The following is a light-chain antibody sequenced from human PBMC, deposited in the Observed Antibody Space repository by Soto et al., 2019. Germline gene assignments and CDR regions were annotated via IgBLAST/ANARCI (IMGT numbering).Light chain of an antibody. CDR2: ENN. CDR1: SSNIGAGYE. V-gene: IGLV1-40*01. J-gene: IGLJ1*01. Sequence: QAVVTQPPSVSEAPGQRVTISCTGSSSNIGAGYEAHWYQQVPGTAPKLLIYENNNRPSGVPDRFSGSKSGTSDSLAITGLQAEDEAEYYCQSYDSSLSGYVFGTGTKLTVL. CDR3: QSYDSSLSGYV.